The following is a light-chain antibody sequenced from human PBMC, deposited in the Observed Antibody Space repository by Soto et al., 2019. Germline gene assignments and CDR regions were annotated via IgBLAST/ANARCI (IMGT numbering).Light chain of an antibody. V-gene: IGLV1-51*01. CDR2: DNG. CDR1: NSNIGNNY. CDR3: GTWDSSLSAVL. Sequence: QSVLTQPPSVSAAPGQMVTISCSGGNSNIGNNYVSWYQQLPGTAPKLLIYDNGKRPSGIPDRFSGSKSGTSATLGITGLQTGDEADYYCGTWDSSLSAVLFGGGTKLTVL. J-gene: IGLJ2*01.